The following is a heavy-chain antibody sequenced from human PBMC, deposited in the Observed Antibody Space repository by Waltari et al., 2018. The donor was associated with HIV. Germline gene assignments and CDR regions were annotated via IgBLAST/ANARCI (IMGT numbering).Heavy chain of an antibody. Sequence: QVQLVQSGAEVKKPGASAKVSCKASGYTFSTFAMHWVRQAPGQRLEWMGWINAVNGNTKYSQNLQDRVTITSDTSASTAYMELSSLRSEDTALYYCVREKKGIGVYYAMDVWGQGTAVTVSS. D-gene: IGHD3-22*01. J-gene: IGHJ6*02. CDR1: GYTFSTFA. V-gene: IGHV1-3*01. CDR2: INAVNGNT. CDR3: VREKKGIGVYYAMDV.